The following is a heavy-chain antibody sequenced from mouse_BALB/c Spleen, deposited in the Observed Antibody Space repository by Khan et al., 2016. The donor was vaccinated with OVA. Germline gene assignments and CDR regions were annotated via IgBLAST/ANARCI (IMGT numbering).Heavy chain of an antibody. V-gene: IGHV3-2*02. CDR2: ISYSGNT. J-gene: IGHJ2*01. CDR1: GYSITSDYA. Sequence: EVQLKESGPGLVKPSQSLSLTCTVTGYSITSDYAWNWIRQFPGNKLEWLGFISYSGNTNYNPSLKSRISITRDTSKNQFFLQLNSVTTEDTATYYCARICGGDFDYWGQCTTLTVSS. CDR3: ARICGGDFDY.